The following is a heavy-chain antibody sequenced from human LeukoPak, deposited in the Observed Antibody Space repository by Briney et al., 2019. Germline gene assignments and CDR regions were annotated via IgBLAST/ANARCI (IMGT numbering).Heavy chain of an antibody. CDR2: IKQGGSYK. J-gene: IGHJ5*02. V-gene: IGHV3-7*01. Sequence: GGSLTLSCEASGLTLSNYWMTWVRQAPGKGLQWVATIKQGGSYKFYVDSVKGPFTITGDNAKNSLFLEMNSLRVEDTAVYYCARDPFDLWGQGTRVTVSS. CDR1: GLTLSNYW. CDR3: ARDPFDL.